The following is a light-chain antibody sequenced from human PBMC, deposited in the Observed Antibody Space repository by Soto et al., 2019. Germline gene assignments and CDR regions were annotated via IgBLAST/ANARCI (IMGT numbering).Light chain of an antibody. Sequence: QSVLTQPASVSGSPGQSITISCTGTTSDVGGYNYVSWYQQHPGKAPKLMSYEVSNRPSGVSNRFSGSKSGNTASLTICGLQDEDEAAYYWFSYTTSSAPYVFGTGTKVTVL. CDR1: TSDVGGYNY. J-gene: IGLJ1*01. CDR3: FSYTTSSAPYV. CDR2: EVS. V-gene: IGLV2-14*01.